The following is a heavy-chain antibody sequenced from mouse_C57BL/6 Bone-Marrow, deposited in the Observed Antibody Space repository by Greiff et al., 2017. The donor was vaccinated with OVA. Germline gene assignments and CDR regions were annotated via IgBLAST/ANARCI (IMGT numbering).Heavy chain of an antibody. CDR3: ARHVLDGYYFFAY. Sequence: EVQVVESGGGLVQPGGSLKLSCAASGFTFSDYYMYWVRQTPEKRLEWVAYISNGGGSPYYPDTVKGRFPISRDNAKNTLYLQMSRLKSEDTAMYYCARHVLDGYYFFAYWGQGTLVTVSA. V-gene: IGHV5-12*01. D-gene: IGHD2-3*01. CDR1: GFTFSDYY. J-gene: IGHJ3*01. CDR2: ISNGGGSP.